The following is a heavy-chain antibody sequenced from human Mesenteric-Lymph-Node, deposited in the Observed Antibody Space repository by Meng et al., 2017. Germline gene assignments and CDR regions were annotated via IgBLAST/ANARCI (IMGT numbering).Heavy chain of an antibody. Sequence: SETLSLTCTVSGGSISSYYWSWIRQPAGKGLEWIGRIYTSGSTYYNPSLKSRVTISVDTSKNQFSLKLSSVTAADTAVYYCARGTRGYCSSTSCYAITHYFDYWGQGTLVTVSS. D-gene: IGHD2-2*01. V-gene: IGHV4-4*07. CDR2: IYTSGST. CDR1: GGSISSYY. J-gene: IGHJ4*02. CDR3: ARGTRGYCSSTSCYAITHYFDY.